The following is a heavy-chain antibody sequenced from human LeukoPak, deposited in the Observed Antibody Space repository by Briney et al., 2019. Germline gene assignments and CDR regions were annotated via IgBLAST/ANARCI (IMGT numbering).Heavy chain of an antibody. D-gene: IGHD2-8*02. CDR2: ISYDGSNK. Sequence: PGGSPRLSCAASGFTFSSYAMHWVRQAPGKGLEWVAVISYDGSNKYYADSVKGRFTISRDNSKNTLYLQMNSLRAEDTAVYYCARPPTYAKTWSPFDYWGQGTLVTVSS. V-gene: IGHV3-30-3*01. CDR1: GFTFSSYA. J-gene: IGHJ4*02. CDR3: ARPPTYAKTWSPFDY.